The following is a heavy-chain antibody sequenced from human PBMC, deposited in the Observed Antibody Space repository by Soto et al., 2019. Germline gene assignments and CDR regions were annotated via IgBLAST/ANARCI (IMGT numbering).Heavy chain of an antibody. CDR2: INAGNGNT. CDR3: SRVIVRNGGSCYAY. Sequence: ASVKVSFKASGYTFTSYAMHWVRQAPGQRLEWMGWINAGNGNTKYSQKFQGRVTITRDTSASTAYMELSSLRSEDTAVYYCSRVIVRNGGSCYAYWGQTRLVTVSS. V-gene: IGHV1-3*01. J-gene: IGHJ4*02. CDR1: GYTFTSYA. D-gene: IGHD2-15*01.